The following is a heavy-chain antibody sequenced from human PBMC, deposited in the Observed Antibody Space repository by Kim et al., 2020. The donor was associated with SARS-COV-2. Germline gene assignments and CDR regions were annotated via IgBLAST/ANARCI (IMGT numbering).Heavy chain of an antibody. J-gene: IGHJ4*02. CDR2: YI. V-gene: IGHV3-21*01. D-gene: IGHD6-6*01. CDR3: AMNQRSIAAR. Sequence: YIYYADSVKGRFTISRDNAKNSLYLQMNSLRAEDTAVYYCAMNQRSIAARWGQGTLVTVSS.